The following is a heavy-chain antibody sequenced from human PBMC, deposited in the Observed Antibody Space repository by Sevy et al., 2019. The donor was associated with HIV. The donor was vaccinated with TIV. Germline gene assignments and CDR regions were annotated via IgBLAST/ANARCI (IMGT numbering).Heavy chain of an antibody. D-gene: IGHD2-21*01. V-gene: IGHV4-59*01. J-gene: IGHJ4*02. Sequence: SETLSLTCTVSGGSISSYYWSWIRQPPGKGLEWIGYIYYSGSTNYNPSLKSRVTISVDTSKNQFSLKLSSVTAADTAVHYTVSEWGVVSYWGQGTLVSDSS. CDR2: IYYSGST. CDR3: VSEWGVVSY. CDR1: GGSISSYY.